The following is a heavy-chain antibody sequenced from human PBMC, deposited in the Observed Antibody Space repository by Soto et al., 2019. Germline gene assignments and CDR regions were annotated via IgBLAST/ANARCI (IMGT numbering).Heavy chain of an antibody. J-gene: IGHJ6*01. CDR1: GDSISDYY. D-gene: IGHD2-2*01. V-gene: IGHV4-59*01. CDR2: IYHSAST. Sequence: QVQLQESGPGLVKPSETLSLTCSVSGDSISDYYWCWIRQPPGKGLEWIGYIYHSASTYYNPSLKSRITISVDTSKNQFSMKLRSLTAADPAGYYCARATRSFMPVWGEGPTVTVSS. CDR3: ARATRSFMPV.